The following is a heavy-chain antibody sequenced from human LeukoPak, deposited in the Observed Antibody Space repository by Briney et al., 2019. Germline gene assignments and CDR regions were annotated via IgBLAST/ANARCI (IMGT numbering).Heavy chain of an antibody. Sequence: SETLSLTCSVSGGSISSYYWSWIRQPAGKGLEWIGRLHTSGSTNYNPSLKSRVTMSVDTSKNQFSLKLSSVTAADTAVYYCARDGGVGAQYYFDYWGQGTLVTVSS. D-gene: IGHD1-26*01. CDR3: ARDGGVGAQYYFDY. J-gene: IGHJ4*02. CDR1: GGSISSYY. CDR2: LHTSGST. V-gene: IGHV4-4*07.